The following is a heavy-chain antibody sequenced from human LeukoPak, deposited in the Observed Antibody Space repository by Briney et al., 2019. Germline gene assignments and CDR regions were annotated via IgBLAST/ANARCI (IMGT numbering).Heavy chain of an antibody. Sequence: GGSLRLSCAASGFTFSNYEMHWVRQAPGKGLEWVSYISSSGSIIYHADSVKGRFTISRDNAKNSLYLQMNSLGAEDTAVYYCARDPGPYGDYMDVWGKGTTVTVSS. CDR3: ARDPGPYGDYMDV. D-gene: IGHD1-1*01. J-gene: IGHJ6*03. V-gene: IGHV3-48*03. CDR2: ISSSGSII. CDR1: GFTFSNYE.